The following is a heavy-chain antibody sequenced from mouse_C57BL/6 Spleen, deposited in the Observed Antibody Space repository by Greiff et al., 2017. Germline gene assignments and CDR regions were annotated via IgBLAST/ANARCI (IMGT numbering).Heavy chain of an antibody. V-gene: IGHV1-50*01. J-gene: IGHJ2*01. CDR3: ARGGSYYFDY. CDR1: GYTFTSYW. Sequence: VQLQQPGAELVKPGASVKLSCKASGYTFTSYWMQWVKQRPGQGLEWIGEIDPSDSYTNYNQKFKGKATLTVDTSSSTAYMQLSSLTSEDSAVYYCARGGSYYFDYWGQGTTRTVSS. CDR2: IDPSDSYT.